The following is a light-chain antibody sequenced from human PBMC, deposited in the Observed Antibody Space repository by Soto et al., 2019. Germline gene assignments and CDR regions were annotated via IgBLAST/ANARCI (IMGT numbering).Light chain of an antibody. V-gene: IGLV1-47*01. Sequence: QSVLTQPPSASGTPGQRVTISCSGSSSNIGSNYVYWYQQLPGTAPKLLIYMNNQRPSGVPDRFSGSKSGTSASLAISGLRSEDEADYYCAAWDASLSAWVFGGGTQLTVL. CDR1: SSNIGSNY. CDR3: AAWDASLSAWV. CDR2: MNN. J-gene: IGLJ3*02.